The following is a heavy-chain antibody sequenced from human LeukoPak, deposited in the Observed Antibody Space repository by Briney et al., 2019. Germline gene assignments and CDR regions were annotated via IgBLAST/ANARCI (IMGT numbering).Heavy chain of an antibody. J-gene: IGHJ4*02. Sequence: GGSLRLSCAAFTTFAMSWVRQAPGRGLEWVSVISDRGDKTHYADSVRGRFTISRDNSKKMVSLQMNGLRVDDTAVYFCAKVFYTSSFDFSGQGILVTVSP. V-gene: IGHV3-23*01. D-gene: IGHD2/OR15-2a*01. CDR2: ISDRGDKT. CDR3: AKVFYTSSFDF. CDR1: TTFA.